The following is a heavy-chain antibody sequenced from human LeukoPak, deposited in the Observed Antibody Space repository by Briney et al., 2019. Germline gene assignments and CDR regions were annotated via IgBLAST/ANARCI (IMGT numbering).Heavy chain of an antibody. D-gene: IGHD1-14*01. CDR3: AKDSGNRDNWFDP. Sequence: PGGSLRLSCAASGFAFSSYAMTWVRQAPGKGLEWVSDISGSGASTYYADSVKGRFTISRDNSKNTLYLQMISLRAEDTAVYYCAKDSGNRDNWFDPWGQGTLVTVSS. J-gene: IGHJ5*02. CDR2: ISGSGAST. CDR1: GFAFSSYA. V-gene: IGHV3-23*01.